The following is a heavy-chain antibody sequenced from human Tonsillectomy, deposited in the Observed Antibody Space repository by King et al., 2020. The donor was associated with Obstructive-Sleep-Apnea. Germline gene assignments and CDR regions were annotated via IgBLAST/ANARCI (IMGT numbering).Heavy chain of an antibody. CDR3: SKDSMDYDTLTGPVDY. V-gene: IGHV3-23*04. CDR2: ISGSGGST. CDR1: GFTFRSYA. J-gene: IGHJ4*02. D-gene: IGHD3-9*01. Sequence: VQLVESGGGLVQPGGSLRLSCAGSGFTFRSYAMSWVHQAPGKGLEWVSGISGSGGSTYYADSVKDRFTISRDNSKNTLYLQMTSLRAEDTAVYYCSKDSMDYDTLTGPVDYCGQGTLVTVSS.